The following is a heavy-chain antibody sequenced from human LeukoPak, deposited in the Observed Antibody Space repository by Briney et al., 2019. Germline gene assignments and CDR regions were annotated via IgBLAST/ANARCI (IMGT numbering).Heavy chain of an antibody. CDR1: GDSVSSNSAA. CDR2: TYYRSKWYN. J-gene: IGHJ4*02. Sequence: SQTLSLTCAISGDSVSSNSAAWNWIRQSPSRGLECLGRTYYRSKWYNDYAVSVKSRITINPDTSKNQFSLQLNSVTPEDTAVYYCARAGRLGELSLAYYFDYWGQGTLVTVSS. CDR3: ARAGRLGELSLAYYFDY. D-gene: IGHD3-16*02. V-gene: IGHV6-1*01.